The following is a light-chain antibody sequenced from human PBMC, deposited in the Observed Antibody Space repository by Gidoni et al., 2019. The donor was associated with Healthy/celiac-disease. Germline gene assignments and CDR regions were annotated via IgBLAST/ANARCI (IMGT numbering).Light chain of an antibody. Sequence: DIQVAQFPSSLSASVGDRVTITCRASQSISSYLNWYQQKPGKAPKPLIYAASSLQSGVPSRFSGSGSGTDFTLTISSLQPEDFATYYCQQSYSTPLTFGGGTKVEIK. J-gene: IGKJ4*01. CDR3: QQSYSTPLT. CDR1: QSISSY. V-gene: IGKV1-39*01. CDR2: AAS.